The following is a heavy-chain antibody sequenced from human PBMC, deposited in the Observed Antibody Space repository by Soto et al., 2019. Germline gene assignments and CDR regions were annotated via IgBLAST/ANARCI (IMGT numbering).Heavy chain of an antibody. D-gene: IGHD6-6*01. V-gene: IGHV1-46*03. CDR3: VRATAARQRDYSYHYYLHI. CDR1: GYTFINYY. CDR2: INPNGGST. Sequence: QVQLVQSGAEVKKPGASVKVSCKASGYTFINYYIHWVRQAPGQGLEWMGVINPNGGSTGYAQKFQGRVTLTRDTSTSTGYVELSSLSSDDTAVYFCVRATAARQRDYSYHYYLHIWGKGTTVTVSS. J-gene: IGHJ6*03.